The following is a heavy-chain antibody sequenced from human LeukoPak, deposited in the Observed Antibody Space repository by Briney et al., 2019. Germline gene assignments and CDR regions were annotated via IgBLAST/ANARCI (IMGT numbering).Heavy chain of an antibody. D-gene: IGHD3-9*01. CDR2: IKEDESQR. V-gene: IGHV3-7*01. CDR1: GFTFSSYG. Sequence: GGSLRLSCAASGFTFSSYGMHWVRQAPGKGLEWVANIKEDESQRHYGDSVKGRFTISRDNAKSSLYLQMNSLRAEDTAVFYCARRRYGEAFDVWGQGTMVTVSS. CDR3: ARRRYGEAFDV. J-gene: IGHJ3*01.